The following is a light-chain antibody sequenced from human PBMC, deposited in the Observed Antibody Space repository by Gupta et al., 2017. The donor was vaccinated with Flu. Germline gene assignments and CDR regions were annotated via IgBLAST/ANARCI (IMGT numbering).Light chain of an antibody. Sequence: ATLSVSPGERATLSCRASQSVGSSLAWFQQKPGQAPRLLMYGASTRATGIPARFSGSGSGTELTLTISSLQSEDFAVYYCQQYNNWPPWTFGQGTKVDIK. CDR3: QQYNNWPPWT. CDR2: GAS. V-gene: IGKV3-15*01. CDR1: QSVGSS. J-gene: IGKJ1*01.